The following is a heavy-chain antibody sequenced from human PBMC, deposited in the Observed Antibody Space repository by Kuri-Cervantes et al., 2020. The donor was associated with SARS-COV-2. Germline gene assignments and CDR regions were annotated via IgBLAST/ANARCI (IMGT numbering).Heavy chain of an antibody. J-gene: IGHJ4*02. Sequence: GGSLRLSCAASGFSFRNYNMNWVRQAPGRGLEWVSFISSSSGSISYADSVRGRFTISRDNAKNSLYLQMNSLRAEDTAVYYCAKQPRNKLELRFLESRYFDYWGQGTLVTVSS. V-gene: IGHV3-21*04. D-gene: IGHD1-7*01. CDR2: ISSSSGSI. CDR3: AKQPRNKLELRFLESRYFDY. CDR1: GFSFRNYN.